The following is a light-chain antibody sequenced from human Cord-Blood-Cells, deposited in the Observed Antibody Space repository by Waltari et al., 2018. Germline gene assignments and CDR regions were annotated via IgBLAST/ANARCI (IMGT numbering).Light chain of an antibody. Sequence: SYELTPPPSVSVSPGQTASITCSGHKLGDKYACWYQHKPGQSPVLVIYQDSKRPSGIPERFSGSNSGNTATLTISGTQAMDEADYYCQAWDSSTAVFGGGTKLTVL. J-gene: IGLJ3*02. CDR2: QDS. CDR3: QAWDSSTAV. V-gene: IGLV3-1*01. CDR1: KLGDKY.